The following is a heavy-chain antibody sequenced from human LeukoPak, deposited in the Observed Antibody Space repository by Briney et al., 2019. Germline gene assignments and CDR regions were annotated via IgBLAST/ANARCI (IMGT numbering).Heavy chain of an antibody. CDR3: ASLTTVTKLDFDY. CDR2: ISYDGSNK. D-gene: IGHD4-17*01. Sequence: GGSLRLSCAASGFTFSSYGMHWVRQAPGKGLEWVAVISYDGSNKYYADSVKGRFTISRDNSKNTLYLQMNSLRAEDTAVYYCASLTTVTKLDFDYWGQGTLVTVSS. CDR1: GFTFSSYG. V-gene: IGHV3-30*03. J-gene: IGHJ4*02.